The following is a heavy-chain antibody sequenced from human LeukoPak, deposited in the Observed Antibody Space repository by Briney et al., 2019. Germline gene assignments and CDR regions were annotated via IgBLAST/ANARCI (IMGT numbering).Heavy chain of an antibody. CDR3: CTSPSFGSSWYQFNY. V-gene: IGHV3-23*01. D-gene: IGHD6-13*01. J-gene: IGHJ4*02. CDR1: GFTFSSYA. CDR2: INGNGGRT. Sequence: GGSLRLSCAASGFTFSSYALSWVRQAPGKGPEYVSTINGNGGRTYYSDSVKGRFTISRDNSKNTLYLQMNSLRAEDTAVYYCCTSPSFGSSWYQFNYWGQGALVTVSS.